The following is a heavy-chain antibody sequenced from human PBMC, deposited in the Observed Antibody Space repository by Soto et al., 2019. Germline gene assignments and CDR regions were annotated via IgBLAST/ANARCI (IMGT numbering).Heavy chain of an antibody. CDR3: ARDRVVAPPTNWFDP. D-gene: IGHD2-15*01. CDR1: GFTFSIYS. CDR2: ISSSSSYI. V-gene: IGHV3-21*01. J-gene: IGHJ5*02. Sequence: GSLRLSCAASGFTFSIYSMNWVRQAPGKGLEWVSSISSSSSYIYYADSVKGRFTISRDNAKNSLYLQMNSLRAEDTAVYYCARDRVVAPPTNWFDPWGQGTLVTVSS.